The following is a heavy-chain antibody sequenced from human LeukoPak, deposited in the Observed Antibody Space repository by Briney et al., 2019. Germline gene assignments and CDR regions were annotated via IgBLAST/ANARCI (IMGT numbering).Heavy chain of an antibody. Sequence: PGGSLRLSCAASGFTVSSNYMSWVRQAPGKGLEWVSVIYSGGSTYYADSVKGRFTISRDNSKNTLYLQMNSLRAEDTAVYYCAKDRGLRFLEWLPKYWGQGTLVTVSS. CDR1: GFTVSSNY. CDR2: IYSGGST. CDR3: AKDRGLRFLEWLPKY. D-gene: IGHD3-3*01. J-gene: IGHJ4*02. V-gene: IGHV3-53*01.